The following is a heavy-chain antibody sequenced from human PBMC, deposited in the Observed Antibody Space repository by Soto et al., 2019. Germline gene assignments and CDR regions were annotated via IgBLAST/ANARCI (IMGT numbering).Heavy chain of an antibody. CDR2: INPNSGGT. Sequence: ASVKGSCKASGYSFTGDYMHLVRQAPGQGLEWMGWINPNSGGTNYAQKFQGRVTMTRDTSISTAYMELSSLRSEDTAVYYCATLLADFDYWGQGTLVTVSS. J-gene: IGHJ4*02. CDR3: ATLLADFDY. CDR1: GYSFTGDY. V-gene: IGHV1-2*02. D-gene: IGHD2-15*01.